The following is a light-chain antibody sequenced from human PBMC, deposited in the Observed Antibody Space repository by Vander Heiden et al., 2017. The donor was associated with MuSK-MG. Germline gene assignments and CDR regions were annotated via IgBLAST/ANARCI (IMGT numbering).Light chain of an antibody. J-gene: IGLJ2*01. CDR3: QAWNSSTVV. CDR1: KLVDIY. CDR2: KES. V-gene: IGLV3-1*01. Sequence: SYELTQPPSESVSPGQPASIPCSADKLVDIYACSSQQKPGQYLVMVIYKESNRTSGIPDRFSGSDSATTATPTIGGTQAGDEDDYYCQAWNSSTVVFGGGTKLTVL.